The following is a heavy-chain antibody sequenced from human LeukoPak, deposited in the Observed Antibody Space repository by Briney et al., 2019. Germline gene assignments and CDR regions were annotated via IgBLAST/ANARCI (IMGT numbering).Heavy chain of an antibody. V-gene: IGHV3-66*01. CDR1: AFTVSSNY. Sequence: GGSLRLSCAASAFTVSSNYMSWVRQAPGKGLEWVSVIYSGGSTYYADSVKGRFTISRDNSKNTLYLQMNSLRAEDTAVYYCARSYYYGSGSYFALDYWGQGTLVTVSS. J-gene: IGHJ4*02. CDR2: IYSGGST. D-gene: IGHD3-10*01. CDR3: ARSYYYGSGSYFALDY.